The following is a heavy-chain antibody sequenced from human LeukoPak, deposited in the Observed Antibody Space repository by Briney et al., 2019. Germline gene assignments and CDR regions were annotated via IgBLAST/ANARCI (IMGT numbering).Heavy chain of an antibody. J-gene: IGHJ4*02. CDR1: GFTFSSYG. Sequence: PGRSLRLSCAASGFTFSSYGMHWVRQAPGKGLEWVAVIWYDRSNKYYADSVTGRFTISRDNSKNTLDLQMNSLRAEDTALYYCARGHSYGDPFLVGDYWGQGTLVTVSS. D-gene: IGHD5-18*01. V-gene: IGHV3-33*01. CDR3: ARGHSYGDPFLVGDY. CDR2: IWYDRSNK.